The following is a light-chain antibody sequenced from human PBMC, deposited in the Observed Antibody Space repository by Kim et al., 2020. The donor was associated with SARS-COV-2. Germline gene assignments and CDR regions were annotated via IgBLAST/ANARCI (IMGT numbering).Light chain of an antibody. CDR1: SGHSSYA. V-gene: IGLV4-69*01. J-gene: IGLJ2*01. CDR3: QTWGTGIVV. Sequence: QLVLTQSPSASASLGASVKLTCTLSSGHSSYAIAWHQQQPEKGPRYLMKLNSDGSHSKGDGIPDLFSGSSSGAERYLTISSLQSEDEADYYCQTWGTGIVVFGGGTQLTVL. CDR2: LNSDGSH.